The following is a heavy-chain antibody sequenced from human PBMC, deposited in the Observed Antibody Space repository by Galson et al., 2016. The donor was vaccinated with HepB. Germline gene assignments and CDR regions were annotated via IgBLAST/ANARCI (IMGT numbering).Heavy chain of an antibody. V-gene: IGHV3-7*01. CDR3: ARDHRHNWHTSRYCYYGMDV. Sequence: SLRLSCAASGFTFTDSWMSWVRQAPGKGLEWVANINKDGSEKYYVDSVKGRFSISRDNAKNSLYLQMNSLRAEDTAVYYCARDHRHNWHTSRYCYYGMDVWGQGTTVTVSS. CDR1: GFTFTDSW. D-gene: IGHD1-1*01. J-gene: IGHJ6*02. CDR2: INKDGSEK.